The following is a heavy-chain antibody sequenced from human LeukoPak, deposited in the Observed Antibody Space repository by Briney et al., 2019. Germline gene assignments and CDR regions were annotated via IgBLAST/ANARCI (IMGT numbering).Heavy chain of an antibody. D-gene: IGHD3-22*01. CDR2: ISAYNGNT. J-gene: IGHJ4*02. CDR1: GYTFTSYG. Sequence: ASVRVSCKASGYTFTSYGISWVRQAPGQGLEWMGWISAYNGNTNYAQKLQGRVTMTTDTSTSTAYMELRSLRSDDTAVYYCARDYYDSSGDNCFDYWGQGTLVTVSS. CDR3: ARDYYDSSGDNCFDY. V-gene: IGHV1-18*01.